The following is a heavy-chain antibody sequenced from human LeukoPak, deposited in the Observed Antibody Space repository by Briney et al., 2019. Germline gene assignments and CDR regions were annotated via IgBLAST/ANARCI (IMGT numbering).Heavy chain of an antibody. J-gene: IGHJ3*01. D-gene: IGHD1-26*01. V-gene: IGHV1-18*01. Sequence: VASVKVSCKASGYTFTSYGISWVRQAPGQGLEWMGWISAYNGNTNYAQKLQGRVTMTTDTSTRTVYMEMRSLRSEDTAVYYCARIVGSTGGESWGQGTMVTVSS. CDR1: GYTFTSYG. CDR2: ISAYNGNT. CDR3: ARIVGSTGGES.